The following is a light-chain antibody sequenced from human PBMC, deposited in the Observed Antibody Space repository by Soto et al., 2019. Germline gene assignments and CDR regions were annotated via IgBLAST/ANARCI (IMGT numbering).Light chain of an antibody. CDR2: DTS. CDR1: TGAVTSGHC. V-gene: IGLV7-46*01. CDR3: LLSQSGAVV. Sequence: QAVVTQEPSLTVSPGGTVTLACGSSTGAVTSGHCPNWFQQRPGQAPRTLIYDTSNKHSWTPARFSGSLLGGKAALTLSGAQPEDEADYYCLLSQSGAVVFGGGTKVTVL. J-gene: IGLJ2*01.